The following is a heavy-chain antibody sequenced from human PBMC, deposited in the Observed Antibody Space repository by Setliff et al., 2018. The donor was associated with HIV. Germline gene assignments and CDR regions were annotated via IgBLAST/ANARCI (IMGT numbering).Heavy chain of an antibody. CDR2: INPNSGGT. CDR1: GYTFTDYY. V-gene: IGHV1-2*06. CDR3: ARGVKGIAATGKYYFDY. Sequence: ASVKVSCKASGYTFTDYYMHWVRQAPGQGLEWMGRINPNSGGTNYVQKFQGRVTMTRDTSINTAYMELGRLRSDDTAVYYCARGVKGIAATGKYYFDYWGQGTLVTVSS. D-gene: IGHD6-13*01. J-gene: IGHJ4*02.